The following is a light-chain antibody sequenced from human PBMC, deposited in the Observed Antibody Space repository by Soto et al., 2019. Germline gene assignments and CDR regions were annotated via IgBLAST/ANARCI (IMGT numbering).Light chain of an antibody. CDR1: QTISSS. V-gene: IGKV3-15*01. J-gene: IGKJ4*01. Sequence: EIVMTQSPATLSMSPGERATLSCWASQTISSSLAWYQQKPGQAPRLLIYGASTRAAGVPVWFSGSWSGTEFTLPINRLDPEDFALYYRQQYNRWPLTFGGGTKVEIK. CDR2: GAS. CDR3: QQYNRWPLT.